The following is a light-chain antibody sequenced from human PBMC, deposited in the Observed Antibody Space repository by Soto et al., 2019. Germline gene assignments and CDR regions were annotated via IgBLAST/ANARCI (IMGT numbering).Light chain of an antibody. V-gene: IGKV3-15*01. J-gene: IGKJ1*01. CDR3: QQYNDWPLT. CDR2: GAF. Sequence: EIVMTQSPVTMSVSPGERVTISCRASQSVSSNLAWYQQKPGQAPSLLIYGAFTRATGIPARFSGTGSGTEFTLTISSLQSEEFALYYCQQYNDWPLTVGQGTKVDIK. CDR1: QSVSSN.